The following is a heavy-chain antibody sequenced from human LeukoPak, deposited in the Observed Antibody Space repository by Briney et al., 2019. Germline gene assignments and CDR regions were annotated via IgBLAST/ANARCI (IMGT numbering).Heavy chain of an antibody. V-gene: IGHV4-59*01. Sequence: SETLSLTCSVSGDSINSNYWSWMRQPPGKRLEWIGYIYYGGSTNYNPFLKSRVSMSVDTSKNQFSLNLSSVTAADTAVYHCARLLAGCPGGRCRAHFDYWGQGTLVTVSS. CDR3: ARLLAGCPGGRCRAHFDY. J-gene: IGHJ4*02. CDR1: GDSINSNY. CDR2: IYYGGST. D-gene: IGHD2-15*01.